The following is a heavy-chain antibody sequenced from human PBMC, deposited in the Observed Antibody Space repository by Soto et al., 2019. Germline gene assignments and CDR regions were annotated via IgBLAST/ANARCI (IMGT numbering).Heavy chain of an antibody. D-gene: IGHD3-22*01. V-gene: IGHV3-7*01. CDR2: IKEEGSGR. CDR1: GFTFSSYW. CDR3: ARKAYNYDFADC. Sequence: EVQLVESGGGLVQPGGALRHYCAASGFTFSSYWMSWFRQAPGKGLGWVANIKEEGSGRNNVDSGKGRFTMSRDDAKNSLYLQMNSLRAEDTAVYYCARKAYNYDFADCWGQGTLVTVSS. J-gene: IGHJ4*02.